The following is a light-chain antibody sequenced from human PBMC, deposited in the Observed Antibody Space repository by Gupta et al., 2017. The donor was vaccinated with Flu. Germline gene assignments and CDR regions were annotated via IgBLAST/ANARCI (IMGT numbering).Light chain of an antibody. J-gene: IGKJ5*01. V-gene: IGKV2-28*01. CDR3: KQDLQTNT. Sequence: IVMTQSPLSLPVTPGEPASISCRSSQSLQHSNRYTYLDWYVQKPGQSPQLLIYWTSRRAYGVPDRFSGSGSGTDFTLKSSRGEAEDVGVYYGKQDLQTNTFGQGTLLEI. CDR1: QSLQHSNRYTY. CDR2: WTS.